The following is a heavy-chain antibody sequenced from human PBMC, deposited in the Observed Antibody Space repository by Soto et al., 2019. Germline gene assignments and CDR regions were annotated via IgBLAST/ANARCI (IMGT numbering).Heavy chain of an antibody. CDR3: ATESGSTYGYFDH. CDR2: ISDSGST. D-gene: IGHD5-18*01. Sequence: PSDTLSLTCTVSGGSVTSDEDYWTWIRQSPGKGLEWIGYISDSGSTGYNPSLKTRLSMSVDRSKNQFTLRLTSVTAADTAVYFCATESGSTYGYFDHWGQGTQVTSPQ. J-gene: IGHJ4*02. V-gene: IGHV4-30-4*02. CDR1: GGSVTSDEDY.